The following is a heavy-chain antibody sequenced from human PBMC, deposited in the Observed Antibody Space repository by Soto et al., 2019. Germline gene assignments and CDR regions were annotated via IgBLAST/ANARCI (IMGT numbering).Heavy chain of an antibody. J-gene: IGHJ5*02. CDR3: ALKRYDLDRLDP. Sequence: ASETLSLTCNVSGTSITSHYWSWLRQPPGKRLEWMGYIYHSGTSAYNPSLKSRVSFSVDTSKNQFSLRLTSVTAADTAVYFCALKRYDLDRLDPWGQGPLVTVSS. CDR2: IYHSGTS. D-gene: IGHD3-3*01. CDR1: GTSITSHY. V-gene: IGHV4-59*11.